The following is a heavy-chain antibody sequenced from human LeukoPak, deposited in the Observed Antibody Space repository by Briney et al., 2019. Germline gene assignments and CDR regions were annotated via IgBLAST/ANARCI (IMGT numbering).Heavy chain of an antibody. J-gene: IGHJ4*02. CDR3: ARAPSPYGSVDY. CDR1: GYTFTSYY. CDR2: INPSGGST. D-gene: IGHD3-10*01. Sequence: ASVKVSRKASGYTFTSYYMHWVRQAPGQGLEWMGIINPSGGSTSYAQKFQGRVTMTRDTSTSTVYMELSSLRSEDTAVYYCARAPSPYGSVDYWGQGTLVTVSS. V-gene: IGHV1-46*01.